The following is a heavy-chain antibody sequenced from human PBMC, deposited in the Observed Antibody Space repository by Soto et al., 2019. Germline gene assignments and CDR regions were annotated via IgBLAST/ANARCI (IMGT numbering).Heavy chain of an antibody. CDR3: AREPLYLSSSYF. V-gene: IGHV3-21*01. J-gene: IGHJ4*02. CDR2: ISSSSSYI. CDR1: GFTFSSXS. D-gene: IGHD2-2*01. Sequence: LXLXCAASGFTFSSXSMNWGSQAPGKGLECVSSISSSSSYIYYADSVKGRFTISRDNAKNSLYLQMNSLRAEDKAVYYCAREPLYLSSSYFWGQGTLGPVSS.